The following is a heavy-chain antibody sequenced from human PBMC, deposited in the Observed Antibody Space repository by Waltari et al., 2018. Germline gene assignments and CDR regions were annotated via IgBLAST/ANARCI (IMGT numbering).Heavy chain of an antibody. V-gene: IGHV3-23*04. CDR2: VTADGRSR. CDR3: VKADFGNPFWYFDL. D-gene: IGHD3-10*01. J-gene: IGHJ2*01. CDR1: GFRIGQYP. Sequence: QLVESGGGLVQPGESLRLSCLASGFRIGQYPMVWVRQAPGKGLEWVATVTADGRSRQYAGPVKGRFTISRDNSGNTLDLQMNSLRAEDTAVYFCVKADFGNPFWYFDLWGRGSLVTVSS.